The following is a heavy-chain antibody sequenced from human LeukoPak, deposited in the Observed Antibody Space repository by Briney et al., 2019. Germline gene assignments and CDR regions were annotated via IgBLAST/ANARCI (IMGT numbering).Heavy chain of an antibody. Sequence: GGSLRLSCAASGFTFSSYWMHWVRQAPGKGLVWVSRINTDGSSTSYADSVKGRFTISRDNAKNTLYLQMNSLKVEDTAVYYCARDSHPRDHAGGDYWGQGTLVTVSS. D-gene: IGHD3-16*01. J-gene: IGHJ4*02. V-gene: IGHV3-74*01. CDR3: ARDSHPRDHAGGDY. CDR2: INTDGSST. CDR1: GFTFSSYW.